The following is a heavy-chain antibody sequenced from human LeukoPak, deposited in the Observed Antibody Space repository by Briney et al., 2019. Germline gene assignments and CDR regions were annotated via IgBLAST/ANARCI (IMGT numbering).Heavy chain of an antibody. CDR1: GYTFTSYG. Sequence: ASVKVSCKASGYTFTSYGISWVRQAPGQGLEWMGWSSANNGNTNYSQKFQNRVTMTTDTSTSTAYMELRSLRSDDTAVYYCSRDRTQLGAYDIWCQGKRVTVSS. CDR3: SRDRTQLGAYDI. J-gene: IGHJ3*02. D-gene: IGHD2-2*01. CDR2: SSANNGNT. V-gene: IGHV1-18*01.